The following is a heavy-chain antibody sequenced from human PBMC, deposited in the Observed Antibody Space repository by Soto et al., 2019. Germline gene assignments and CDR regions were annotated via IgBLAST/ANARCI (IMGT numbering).Heavy chain of an antibody. Sequence: PGGSLRLSCAASGFTFSSYGMHWVRQAPGKGLEWVAVIWYDGSNKYYADSVKGRFTISRDNSKNTLYLQMNSLRAEDTAVYYCARGGADYYYYGMDVWGQGTTVTVSS. J-gene: IGHJ6*02. CDR2: IWYDGSNK. CDR3: ARGGADYYYYGMDV. CDR1: GFTFSSYG. V-gene: IGHV3-33*01. D-gene: IGHD6-13*01.